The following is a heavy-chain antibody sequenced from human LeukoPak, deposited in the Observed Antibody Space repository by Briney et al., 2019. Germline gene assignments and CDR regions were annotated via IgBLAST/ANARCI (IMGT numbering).Heavy chain of an antibody. CDR3: ARAYSGSWYGRGYYFDY. CDR2: IYYSGST. V-gene: IGHV4-31*03. D-gene: IGHD6-13*01. Sequence: SETLSLTCTVSGGSISSGGYYWSWIRQHPGKGLEWIGYIYYSGSTYYNPSLKSRVTISVDTSKNQFSLKLSSVTAADTAVYYCARAYSGSWYGRGYYFDYWGQGTLVTVSS. J-gene: IGHJ4*02. CDR1: GGSISSGGYY.